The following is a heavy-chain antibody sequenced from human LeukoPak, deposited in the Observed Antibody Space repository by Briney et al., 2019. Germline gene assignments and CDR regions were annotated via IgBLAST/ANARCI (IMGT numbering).Heavy chain of an antibody. J-gene: IGHJ6*02. CDR1: GYTFTSYY. D-gene: IGHD3-3*01. CDR3: AREMAVDFWSGYWPVYYYYGMDV. CDR2: INPSGGST. V-gene: IGHV1-46*01. Sequence: ASVKVSCKASGYTFTSYYMHWVRQAPGQGLEWMGIINPSGGSTSYAQKFQGRVTMTRDTSTSTVYMELSSLRSEDTAVYYRAREMAVDFWSGYWPVYYYYGMDVWGQGTTVTVSS.